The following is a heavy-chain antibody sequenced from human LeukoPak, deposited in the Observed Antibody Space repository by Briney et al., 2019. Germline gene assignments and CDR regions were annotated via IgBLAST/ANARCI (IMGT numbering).Heavy chain of an antibody. V-gene: IGHV4-59*01. Sequence: SETLSLTCTVSGGSISSYYWSWIRQPPGKGLEWIGYIYYSGSANYNPSLKSRVTISVDTSKNQFSLKLSSVTAADTAVYYCARARSGSYTYFDYWGQGTLVTVSS. CDR2: IYYSGSA. CDR3: ARARSGSYTYFDY. CDR1: GGSISSYY. D-gene: IGHD1-26*01. J-gene: IGHJ4*02.